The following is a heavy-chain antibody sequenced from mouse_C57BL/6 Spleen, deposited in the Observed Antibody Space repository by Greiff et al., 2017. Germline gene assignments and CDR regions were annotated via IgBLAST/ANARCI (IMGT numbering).Heavy chain of an antibody. D-gene: IGHD1-1*01. CDR3: ARGVITTVVADAMDY. Sequence: QVQLQQSGAELVKPGASVKISCKASGYAFSSYWMNWVKQRPGTGLEWIGQLYPGDGDTNYNGKFKGKATLTADKSSSTAYMQLSSLTSEDSAVYFCARGVITTVVADAMDYWGQGTSVTVSS. CDR1: GYAFSSYW. J-gene: IGHJ4*01. CDR2: LYPGDGDT. V-gene: IGHV1-80*01.